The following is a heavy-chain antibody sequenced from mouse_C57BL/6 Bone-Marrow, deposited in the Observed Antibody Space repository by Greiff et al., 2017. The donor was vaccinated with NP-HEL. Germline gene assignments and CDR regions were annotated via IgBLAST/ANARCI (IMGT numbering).Heavy chain of an antibody. J-gene: IGHJ2*01. V-gene: IGHV1-22*01. CDR2: INPNNGGT. Sequence: EVQLQQSGPELVKPGASVKMSCKASGYTFTDYNMHWVKQSHGKSLEWIGYINPNNGGTSYNQKFKGKATLTVNKSSSTAYMELRSLTSEDSAVYYCASYYDYDGYYFDYWGQGTTLTVSS. CDR3: ASYYDYDGYYFDY. CDR1: GYTFTDYN. D-gene: IGHD2-4*01.